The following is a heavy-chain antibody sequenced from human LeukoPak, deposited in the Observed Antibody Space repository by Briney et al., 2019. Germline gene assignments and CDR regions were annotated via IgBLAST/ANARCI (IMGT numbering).Heavy chain of an antibody. CDR2: IHYIGST. D-gene: IGHD3-9*01. J-gene: IGHJ4*02. Sequence: SETLSLTCTVSGDSISAYYWSWIRQPPGKGLEWIGYIHYIGSTSYNPSLKSRVTISVDPSKNLFSLRLNSVTAADTAVYYCARSLMYYDFLTGYSPQNFDYWGQGTLVTVSS. CDR1: GDSISAYY. V-gene: IGHV4-59*01. CDR3: ARSLMYYDFLTGYSPQNFDY.